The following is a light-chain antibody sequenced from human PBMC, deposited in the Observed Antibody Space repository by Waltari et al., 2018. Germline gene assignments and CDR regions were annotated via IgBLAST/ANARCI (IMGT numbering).Light chain of an antibody. V-gene: IGKV1-5*03. CDR2: KAS. J-gene: IGKJ2*01. Sequence: DIQMTQSPSTLSASVGDRVPITCGASQSISSWLAWYQQKPGKAPKLLIYKASSLESGVPSRFSGSGSGTEFTLTISSLQPDDFATYYCQQYNSYLYTFGQGTKLEIK. CDR1: QSISSW. CDR3: QQYNSYLYT.